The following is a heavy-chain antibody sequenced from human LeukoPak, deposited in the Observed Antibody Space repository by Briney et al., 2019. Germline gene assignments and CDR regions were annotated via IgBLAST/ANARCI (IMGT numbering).Heavy chain of an antibody. J-gene: IGHJ3*02. V-gene: IGHV3-21*01. CDR2: ISGKTGYI. CDR1: GFTFSTYT. CDR3: ARDHTADGTRGFYYAAFDI. Sequence: AGSLRLSCAASGFTFSTYTMNWVRQAPGKGLEWVSSISGKTGYIFYTDSVKGRFTISRDNAKNSLYLQMNSLRAEDMAVYYCARDHTADGTRGFYYAAFDIWGQGTMVTVSS. D-gene: IGHD3-22*01.